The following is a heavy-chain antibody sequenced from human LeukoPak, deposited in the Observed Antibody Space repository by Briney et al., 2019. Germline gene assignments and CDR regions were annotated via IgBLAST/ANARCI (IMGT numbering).Heavy chain of an antibody. D-gene: IGHD3/OR15-3a*01. J-gene: IGHJ4*02. CDR3: ARADGTGGPYDY. CDR2: IYSGGNT. CDR1: GFTVSSNY. Sequence: GGSLRLSCAVSGFTVSSNYMSWVCQAPGKELEWVSVIYSGGNTHYADSVKGRFTISRDNSKNTLFLQMNSLRAEDTAVYYCARADGTGGPYDYWGQGTLVTVSS. V-gene: IGHV3-53*01.